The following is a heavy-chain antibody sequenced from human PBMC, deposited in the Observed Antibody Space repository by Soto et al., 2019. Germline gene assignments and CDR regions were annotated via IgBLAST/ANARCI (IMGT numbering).Heavy chain of an antibody. D-gene: IGHD4-4*01. Sequence: SVKVSCKASGGTFNTYGISWVRQAPGQGLEWMGEIIPIYGTPNYAQKLQGRVTITADKSTSAAYMEMSSLRSEDTAVYYCARRGIDYNHHYYFDYWGQGSLVTVSS. CDR1: GGTFNTYG. V-gene: IGHV1-69*06. CDR3: ARRGIDYNHHYYFDY. J-gene: IGHJ4*02. CDR2: IIPIYGTP.